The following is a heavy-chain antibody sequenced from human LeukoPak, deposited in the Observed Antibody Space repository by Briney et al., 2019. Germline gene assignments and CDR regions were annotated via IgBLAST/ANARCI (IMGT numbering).Heavy chain of an antibody. CDR3: ARDPYSGGYGADYCYYMDV. Sequence: GGSLRLSCAASGFTFSSYTMSWVRQAPGKGLEWVSGISGSGGSTYYADSVKGRFTISRDNSKNTLYLQMNSLRAEDTAVYYCARDPYSGGYGADYCYYMDVWGKGTTVTVSS. CDR2: ISGSGGST. CDR1: GFTFSSYT. J-gene: IGHJ6*03. D-gene: IGHD1-26*01. V-gene: IGHV3-23*01.